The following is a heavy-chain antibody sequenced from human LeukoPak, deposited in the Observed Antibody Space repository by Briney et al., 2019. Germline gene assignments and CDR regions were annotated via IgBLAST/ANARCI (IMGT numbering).Heavy chain of an antibody. D-gene: IGHD5-18*01. CDR2: ISAYNGNT. J-gene: IGHJ5*02. V-gene: IGHV1-18*04. CDR1: AYTFTSYG. Sequence: ASVKVSCKASAYTFTSYGSSCVRQDPGQGLQWMGGISAYNGNTNYAQKPQRRVTITPDTSTSTAYMELRSLRSDDTAVYYCAREKSRGYSYGRTNWFDPWGQGTLVTVSS. CDR3: AREKSRGYSYGRTNWFDP.